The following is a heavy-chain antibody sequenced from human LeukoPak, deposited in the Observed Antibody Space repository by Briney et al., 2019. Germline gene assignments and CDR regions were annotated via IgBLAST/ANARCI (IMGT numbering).Heavy chain of an antibody. J-gene: IGHJ4*02. CDR1: GYSISSGYY. CDR2: IYHSGST. V-gene: IGHV4-38-2*02. Sequence: PSETLSLTCTVSGYSISSGYYWGWIRQPPGKGLEWIGSIYHSGSTYYNPSLKSRVTISVDTSKNQFSLKLSSVTAADTAVYYCARDPRPHPPDYWGQGTLVTVSS. CDR3: ARDPRPHPPDY.